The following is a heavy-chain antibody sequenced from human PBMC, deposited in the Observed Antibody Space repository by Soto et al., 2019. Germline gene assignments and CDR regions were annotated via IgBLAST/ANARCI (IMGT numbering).Heavy chain of an antibody. V-gene: IGHV4-4*02. CDR1: GGSISSSNW. D-gene: IGHD3-9*01. J-gene: IGHJ6*02. CDR3: ASLRQYNGMEV. CDR2: IYHIGST. Sequence: SETLSLTCAVSGGSISSSNWWSWVRQPPGKGLEWIGEIYHIGSTNYNPSLRSRATISVDKSKNQFSLKVNSVTAADTAVYFCASLRQYNGMEVWDQGTTVTVSS.